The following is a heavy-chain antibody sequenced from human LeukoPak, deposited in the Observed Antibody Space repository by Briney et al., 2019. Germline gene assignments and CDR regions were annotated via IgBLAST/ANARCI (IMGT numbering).Heavy chain of an antibody. V-gene: IGHV4-59*08. J-gene: IGHJ4*02. D-gene: IGHD5-18*01. Sequence: SETLSLTCTVSGGSISSYYWSWIRQPPGKGLEWIGYIYYSGSTNYNPSLKSRVTISVDTSKNQFSLKLSSVTAADTPVYYCACQGYSYGAHFYFDYWGQGTLVTVSS. CDR2: IYYSGST. CDR1: GGSISSYY. CDR3: ACQGYSYGAHFYFDY.